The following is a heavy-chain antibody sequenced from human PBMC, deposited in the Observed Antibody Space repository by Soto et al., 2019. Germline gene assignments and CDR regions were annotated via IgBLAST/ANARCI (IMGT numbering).Heavy chain of an antibody. CDR1: GGTFSSYS. CDR2: IIPIFGPA. CDR3: ARDAGRNAGGIDY. Sequence: QVQLVQSGAAVKKPGSSVKVSCKASGGTFSSYSINWVRQAPGQGLEWMGEIIPIFGPANYAQKFQGRVTITADESTSTAYMERSSLRSEDTAVYYCARDAGRNAGGIDYWGQGTLVTVSS. D-gene: IGHD1-1*01. J-gene: IGHJ4*02. V-gene: IGHV1-69*01.